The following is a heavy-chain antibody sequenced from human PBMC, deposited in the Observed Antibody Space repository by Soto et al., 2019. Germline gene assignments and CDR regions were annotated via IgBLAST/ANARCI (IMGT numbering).Heavy chain of an antibody. CDR3: ARRQKYSTACPAYYSHS. CDR1: GGSISRYY. J-gene: IGHJ4*01. D-gene: IGHD6-19*01. CDR2: IYYSGST. Sequence: SETLSGSCTVSGGSISRYYWSWIRQPPGKGLEWIGYIYYSGSTNYNPSLKSRVTISVDTSKNQFSLKLSSVTAADTAVYYCARRQKYSTACPAYYSHSRRHAPLITVSP. V-gene: IGHV4-59*12.